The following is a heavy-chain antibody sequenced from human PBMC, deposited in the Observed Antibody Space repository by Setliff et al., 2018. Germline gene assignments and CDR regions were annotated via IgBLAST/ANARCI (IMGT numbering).Heavy chain of an antibody. CDR1: GGSISSSRYY. D-gene: IGHD3-3*01. J-gene: IGHJ4*02. CDR2: IYYSGST. CDR3: ARRETYYNFWSGYYAH. Sequence: LSLTCTVSGGSISSSRYYWGRIRQPPGKGLEWIGSIYYSGSTYYNPPLKSRVTISVDTSKNQFSLKLSSVTAADTAVYYCARRETYYNFWSGYYAHWGQGTLVTVSS. V-gene: IGHV4-39*07.